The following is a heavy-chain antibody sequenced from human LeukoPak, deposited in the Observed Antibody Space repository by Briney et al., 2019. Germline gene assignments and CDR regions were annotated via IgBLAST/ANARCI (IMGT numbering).Heavy chain of an antibody. Sequence: PGGSLRLSCAASGFTFSSYSMNWVRQAPGKGLEWVSYIRSSGSTIYYADSVKGRFTISRDNAKNSLYLQMNSLRAEDTAVYYCARGDTSGWSDYWGQGTLVTVSS. V-gene: IGHV3-48*04. D-gene: IGHD6-19*01. CDR1: GFTFSSYS. CDR3: ARGDTSGWSDY. J-gene: IGHJ4*02. CDR2: IRSSGSTI.